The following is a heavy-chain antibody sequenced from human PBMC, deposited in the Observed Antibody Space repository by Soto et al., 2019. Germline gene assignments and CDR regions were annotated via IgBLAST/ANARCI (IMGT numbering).Heavy chain of an antibody. Sequence: SGPTLVNPTQTLTLTCTFSGFSLTTTGLGVGWIRQPPGKAPEWLALIYWDDDKRYSPSLKSRLTVTKDTSKNQVVLTMTNMDPVHTATYYCAKRTSYYDSSGIAFDYWSQGTLVTVSS. D-gene: IGHD3-22*01. V-gene: IGHV2-5*02. CDR2: IYWDDDK. CDR3: AKRTSYYDSSGIAFDY. J-gene: IGHJ4*02. CDR1: GFSLTTTGLG.